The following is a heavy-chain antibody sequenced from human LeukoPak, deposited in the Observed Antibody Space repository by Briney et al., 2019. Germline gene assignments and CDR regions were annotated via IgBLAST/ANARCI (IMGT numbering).Heavy chain of an antibody. V-gene: IGHV1-8*03. D-gene: IGHD3-22*01. CDR2: MNPNSGNT. CDR1: GYTFTSYD. CDR3: ARAEGYYDSSGYYPYYFDY. Sequence: ASVKVSCKASGYTFTSYDINWVRQATGQGLEWMGWMNPNSGNTGYAQKFQGRVTITRNTSISTAYMELSSLRSEDTAVHYCARAEGYYDSSGYYPYYFDYWGQGTLATVSS. J-gene: IGHJ4*02.